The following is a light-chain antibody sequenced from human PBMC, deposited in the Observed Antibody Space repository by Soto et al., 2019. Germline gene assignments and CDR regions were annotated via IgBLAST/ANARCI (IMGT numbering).Light chain of an antibody. Sequence: SYELTQPPSVSVAPGKTARISCGGNNIGSKSVHWYQRKPGQAPVLVIYSDPDLPVIPERFSGSNSGNTATLTISRVEAGDEADYYCQVWDSSSAHVVFGGGTKLTVL. CDR3: QVWDSSSAHVV. CDR1: NIGSKS. V-gene: IGLV3-21*04. CDR2: SDP. J-gene: IGLJ2*01.